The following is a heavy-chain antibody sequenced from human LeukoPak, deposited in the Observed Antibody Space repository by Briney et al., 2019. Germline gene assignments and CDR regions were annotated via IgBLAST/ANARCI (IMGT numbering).Heavy chain of an antibody. V-gene: IGHV4-39*07. CDR2: IYYSGST. J-gene: IGHJ6*03. CDR3: ARGDDFWSGYYPQYYYYYYYMDA. D-gene: IGHD3-3*01. CDR1: GGSISSSSYY. Sequence: PSETLSLTCTVSGGSISSSSYYWGWIRQPPGKGLEWIGSIYYSGSTYYNPSLKSRVTISVDTSKNQFSLKLSSVTAADTAVYYCARGDDFWSGYYPQYYYYYYYMDAWGKGTTVTVSS.